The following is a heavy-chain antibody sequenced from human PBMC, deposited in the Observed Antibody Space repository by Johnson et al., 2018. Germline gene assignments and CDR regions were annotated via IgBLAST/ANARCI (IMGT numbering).Heavy chain of an antibody. J-gene: IGHJ1*01. V-gene: IGHV3-7*01. CDR3: VVGMMDFEH. CDR1: GFTFSNYY. CDR2: IKEDATEK. Sequence: VQLVESGGGSVQPGGSLRLACSTSGFTFSNYYMSWVRQAPGKGLEWVANIKEDATEKNYVDSVKGRFTISRDNAKKSFYLQRSSLRVEDTAVYYCVVGMMDFEHWGQGSLVTVSS. D-gene: IGHD1-26*01.